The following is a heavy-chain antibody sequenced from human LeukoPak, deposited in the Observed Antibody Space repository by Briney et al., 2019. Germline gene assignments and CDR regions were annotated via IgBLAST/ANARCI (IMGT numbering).Heavy chain of an antibody. V-gene: IGHV3-21*01. CDR3: ATYYYDSSGYPFDY. CDR2: ISSSSSYI. Sequence: PGGSLRLSCAASGFTISSYSMNWVRQAPGKGLEWVSSISSSSSYIYYADSVKGRFTISRDNAKNSLYLQMNSLRAEDTAVYYCATYYYDSSGYPFDYWGQGTLVTVSS. D-gene: IGHD3-22*01. CDR1: GFTISSYS. J-gene: IGHJ4*02.